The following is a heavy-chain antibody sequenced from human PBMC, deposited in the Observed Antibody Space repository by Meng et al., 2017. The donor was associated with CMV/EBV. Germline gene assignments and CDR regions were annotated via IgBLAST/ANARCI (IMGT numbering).Heavy chain of an antibody. J-gene: IGHJ4*02. CDR2: INPNSGGT. V-gene: IGHV1-2*02. Sequence: VPVVGSGAEVKKPGSSVKVSCKASGGTFSSYAISWVRQAPGQGLEWMGWINPNSGGTNYAQKFQGRVTMTRDTSISTAYMELSRLRSDDTAVYYCARDDGSLDYWGQGTLVTVSS. CDR1: GGTFSSYA. D-gene: IGHD2-15*01. CDR3: ARDDGSLDY.